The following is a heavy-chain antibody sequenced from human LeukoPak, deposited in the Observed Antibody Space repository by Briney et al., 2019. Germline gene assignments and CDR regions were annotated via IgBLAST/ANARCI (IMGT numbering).Heavy chain of an antibody. J-gene: IGHJ6*02. CDR3: ARDHCTSSGCYEYYYYGMDV. CDR1: GYTFTDYY. V-gene: IGHV1-2*02. Sequence: GASVKVSCKASGYTFTDYYIQWVRQAPGQGLEWMGWINPKSGGTNSARKFQGRVTMTRDTSVSTAYMELSRLRSDDTAVYYCARDHCTSSGCYEYYYYGMDVWGQGTTVTVSS. CDR2: INPKSGGT. D-gene: IGHD2-2*01.